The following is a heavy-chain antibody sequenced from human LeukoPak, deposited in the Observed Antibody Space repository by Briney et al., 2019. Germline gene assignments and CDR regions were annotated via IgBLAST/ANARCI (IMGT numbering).Heavy chain of an antibody. J-gene: IGHJ4*02. CDR3: ARSIVVVPAAPFDY. CDR2: IYYSGST. CDR1: GGSISSSSYY. D-gene: IGHD2-2*01. Sequence: PSETLSLTCTVSGGSISSSSYYWGWIRQPPGKGLEWIGSIYYSGSTYYNPSLKSRVTISVDTSKNQFSLKLSSVTAADTAVYYCARSIVVVPAAPFDYWGQGTLVTVSS. V-gene: IGHV4-39*01.